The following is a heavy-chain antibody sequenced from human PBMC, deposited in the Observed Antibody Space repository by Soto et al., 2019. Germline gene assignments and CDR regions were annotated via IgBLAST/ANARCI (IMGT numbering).Heavy chain of an antibody. J-gene: IGHJ3*02. CDR2: VSHGGST. CDR3: AGTPGDAFDI. Sequence: QVHLQQWGAGLLKPSETLSLTCAVYGGSFTAYYWSWIRQPPGQGLEWIAEVSHGGSTNYNPSLKSRVTISIDTSKHQFSLTLSSVTAADTAVYFCAGTPGDAFDIWGQGTMVTVSS. D-gene: IGHD1-26*01. CDR1: GGSFTAYY. V-gene: IGHV4-34*01.